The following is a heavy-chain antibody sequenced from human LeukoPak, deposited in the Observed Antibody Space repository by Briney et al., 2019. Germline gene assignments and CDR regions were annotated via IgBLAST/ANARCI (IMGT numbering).Heavy chain of an antibody. CDR2: TSSSGSTI. J-gene: IGHJ6*03. CDR1: GFTFSDYY. CDR3: ARVPMYYYDSSGYYYYYYYMDV. V-gene: IGHV3-11*04. D-gene: IGHD3-22*01. Sequence: GGSLRLSCAASGFTFSDYYMSWIRQAPGKGLEWVSYTSSSGSTIYYADSVKGRFTISRDNAKNSLYLQMNSLRAEDTAVYYCARVPMYYYDSSGYYYYYYYMDVWGKGTTVTVSS.